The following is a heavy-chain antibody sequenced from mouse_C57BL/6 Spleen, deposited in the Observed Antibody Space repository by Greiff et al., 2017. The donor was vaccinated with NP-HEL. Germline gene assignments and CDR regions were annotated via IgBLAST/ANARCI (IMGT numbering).Heavy chain of an antibody. Sequence: QVQLQQSGAELVRPGASVTLSCKASGYTFTDYEMHWVKQTPVHGLEWIGAIDPETGGTAYNQKFKGKAILTADKSSSTAYMELRSLASEDSAVYYCTRNNYGSSYWFAYWGQGTLVTVSA. CDR3: TRNNYGSSYWFAY. CDR2: IDPETGGT. J-gene: IGHJ3*01. D-gene: IGHD1-1*01. V-gene: IGHV1-15*01. CDR1: GYTFTDYE.